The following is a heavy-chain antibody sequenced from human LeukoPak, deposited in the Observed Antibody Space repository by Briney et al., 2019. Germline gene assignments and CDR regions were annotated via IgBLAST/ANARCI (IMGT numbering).Heavy chain of an antibody. V-gene: IGHV3-20*04. CDR1: GFTFDDYG. CDR3: ARGQWLLYYFDY. J-gene: IGHJ4*02. D-gene: IGHD6-19*01. Sequence: PGGSLRLSCAASGFTFDDYGMSWVRQAPGKGLEWVSGINWNGGSTGYTDSAKGRFTISRDNAKHSLYLQMNSLRAEDTALYYCARGQWLLYYFDYWGQGTLVTVSS. CDR2: INWNGGST.